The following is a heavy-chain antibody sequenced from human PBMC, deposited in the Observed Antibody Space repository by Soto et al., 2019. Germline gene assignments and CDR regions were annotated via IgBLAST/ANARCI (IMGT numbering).Heavy chain of an antibody. J-gene: IGHJ3*02. CDR3: AIGNDWKSSTFDI. Sequence: QVQLQESGPGLVKPLETVSLTCTVSGGPLIDDYWNWIRQPPGKGLEWIGYVYSSGSTNYNPSRMSRVTISVCRSKNQFSLKLSSVTAADTAVDYCAIGNDWKSSTFDIWGHGTMVYVSS. V-gene: IGHV4-59*01. D-gene: IGHD2-21*01. CDR1: GGPLIDDY. CDR2: VYSSGST.